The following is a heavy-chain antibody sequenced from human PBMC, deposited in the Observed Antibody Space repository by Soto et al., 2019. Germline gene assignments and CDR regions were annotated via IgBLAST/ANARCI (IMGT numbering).Heavy chain of an antibody. CDR1: GGTFSSYA. V-gene: IGHV1-69*01. D-gene: IGHD1-26*01. Sequence: QVQLVQSGAEVKKPGSSVKVSCKASGGTFSSYAISWVRQAPGQGLEWMGGTIPIFGTANYAQKFQGRVTITADESTSTAYMELSSLRSEDTAVYYCARDRGVWEAYGMDVWGQGTTVTVSS. CDR3: ARDRGVWEAYGMDV. J-gene: IGHJ6*02. CDR2: TIPIFGTA.